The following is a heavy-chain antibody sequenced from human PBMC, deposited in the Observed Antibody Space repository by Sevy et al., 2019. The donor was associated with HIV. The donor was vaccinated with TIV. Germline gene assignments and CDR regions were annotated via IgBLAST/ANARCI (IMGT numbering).Heavy chain of an antibody. V-gene: IGHV3-30*18. CDR3: AKEGVVAAPMSPPYYYYGMDV. J-gene: IGHJ6*02. D-gene: IGHD2-15*01. Sequence: GGSLRLSCEVSGFMFSSYGVHWVRQAPGKGLEWVAVISYDGENKYQADSVKGRFTISRDNSKNTLFLQINSLRHEDTAVYYCAKEGVVAAPMSPPYYYYGMDVWGQGTTVTVSS. CDR1: GFMFSSYG. CDR2: ISYDGENK.